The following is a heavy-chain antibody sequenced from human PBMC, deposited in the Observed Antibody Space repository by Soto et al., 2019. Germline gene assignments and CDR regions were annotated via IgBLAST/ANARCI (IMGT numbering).Heavy chain of an antibody. Sequence: QITLKESGPTLVKPTQTLTLTCTFSGFSLSTNGVGVGWIRQPPGKALEWLALIYWDDDKRYSPSLKSRLTITKDTSKIRVFLTMTNMDPVDTATYYCAHSPRITMYDYWGQGTLVTVSS. J-gene: IGHJ4*02. CDR2: IYWDDDK. V-gene: IGHV2-5*02. CDR3: AHSPRITMYDY. D-gene: IGHD3-10*02. CDR1: GFSLSTNGVG.